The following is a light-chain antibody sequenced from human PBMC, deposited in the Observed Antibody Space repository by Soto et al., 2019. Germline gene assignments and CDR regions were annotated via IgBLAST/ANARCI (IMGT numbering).Light chain of an antibody. V-gene: IGLV1-40*01. J-gene: IGLJ3*02. Sequence: QSVLTQPPSVSGAPGQRVTISCTGSSSNIGADFDVHWYQQVPGRAPQLLINGNNHRPAGVPDRFSGSKSATSAFLAITGLQAEDEADYYCQSYDSSLSAVLFGGGTQLTVL. CDR1: SSNIGADFD. CDR2: GNN. CDR3: QSYDSSLSAVL.